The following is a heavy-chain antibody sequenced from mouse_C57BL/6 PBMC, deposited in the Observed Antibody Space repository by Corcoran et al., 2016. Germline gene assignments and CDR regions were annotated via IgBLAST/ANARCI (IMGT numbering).Heavy chain of an antibody. J-gene: IGHJ4*01. CDR2: INTYSGVP. V-gene: IGHV9-3*01. CDR1: GYTFTTYG. CDR3: ARSGKTSYGY. Sequence: QIQLVQSGPELKKPGETVKISCKASGYTFTTYGMSWVKQAPGKGLKWMGWINTYSGVPTYADDFKGRFAFSLETSARTAYLQINNLKTEDTATYFCARSGKTSYGYWGQGTSVTVSS. D-gene: IGHD2-10*01.